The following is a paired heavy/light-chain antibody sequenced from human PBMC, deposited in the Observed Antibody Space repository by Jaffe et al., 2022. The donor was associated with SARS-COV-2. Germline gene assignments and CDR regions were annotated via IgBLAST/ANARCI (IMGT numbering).Heavy chain of an antibody. CDR1: GFTFSTYG. V-gene: IGHV3-33*01. D-gene: IGHD3-22*01. CDR3: ARDKWYDSGYSFDY. Sequence: QVQLVESGGGVVQPGRSLRLSCAASGFTFSTYGFHWVRQAPGKGLEWVAVIWYDGSSEYYRDSVKGRFTISKDNSKNMVYLQMNSLRAEDTAVYYCARDKWYDSGYSFDYWGQGTLVTVSS. J-gene: IGHJ4*02. CDR2: IWYDGSSE.
Light chain of an antibody. CDR1: QSVGATY. CDR2: DAS. J-gene: IGKJ2*01. V-gene: IGKV3-20*01. Sequence: EIVLTQSPGTLSLSPGERATLSCRASQSVGATYLAWYQQKPGQAPRLLIYDASTRATGIPDRFSGGGSGTDFTLTISRLEPEDFAVYYCQHYGSSPGMYTFGQGTKLEIK. CDR3: QHYGSSPGMYT.